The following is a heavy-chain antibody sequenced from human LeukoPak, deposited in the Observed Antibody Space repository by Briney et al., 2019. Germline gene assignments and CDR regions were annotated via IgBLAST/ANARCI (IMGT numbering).Heavy chain of an antibody. CDR1: GFTFSNYA. J-gene: IGHJ4*02. D-gene: IGHD3-10*01. Sequence: GGSLRLSCAASGFTFSNYAMSWARQAPGKGLEWVAVIWYDGSNKYYADSVKGRFTISRDNSKNTLYLQMNSLRAEDTAVYYCARAARTMVRGVIIRDYFDYWGQGTLVTVSS. V-gene: IGHV3-33*08. CDR2: IWYDGSNK. CDR3: ARAARTMVRGVIIRDYFDY.